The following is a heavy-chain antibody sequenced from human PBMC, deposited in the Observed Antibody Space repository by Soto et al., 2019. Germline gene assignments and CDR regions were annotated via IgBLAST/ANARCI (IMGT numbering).Heavy chain of an antibody. CDR1: GFTFSSYV. D-gene: IGHD3-9*01. CDR3: AKGTGGILTGSRD. J-gene: IGHJ4*02. V-gene: IGHV3-23*01. Sequence: EVQLLESGGGLVQPGGSLRLSCAASGFTFSSYVMIWVRQAPGKGLEWVSAISYSGGSTYYADSVKGRFTISRDNSKNTLFLQMNSLRGEDMAVYYCAKGTGGILTGSRDWGQGTLVTVSS. CDR2: ISYSGGST.